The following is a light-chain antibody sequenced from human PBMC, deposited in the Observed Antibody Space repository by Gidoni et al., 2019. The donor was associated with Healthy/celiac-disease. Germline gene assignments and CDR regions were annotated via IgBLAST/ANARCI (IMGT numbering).Light chain of an antibody. V-gene: IGKV1-39*01. J-gene: IGKJ2*01. CDR1: QCISSY. Sequence: DIQMTQSPSSLSASVVDRVTITCRASQCISSYLNWYQQKPGKAPKLLIYAASSLQSGDPSRFSDSGAGTDFTLTISSLQPEDFATYYCQQSYSTPRYTFGQGTKLEIK. CDR3: QQSYSTPRYT. CDR2: AAS.